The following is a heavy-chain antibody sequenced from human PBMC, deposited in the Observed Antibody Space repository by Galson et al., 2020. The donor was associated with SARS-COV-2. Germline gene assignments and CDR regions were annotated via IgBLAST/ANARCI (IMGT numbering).Heavy chain of an antibody. D-gene: IGHD1-1*01. J-gene: IGHJ5*02. V-gene: IGHV3-23*01. Sequence: GGSLRLSCAASGFTFSTYDMSWVRQAPGKGLEWVSGMRGSGAGTYYADSVKGRFTISRDNSKNTLYLQMNSLRAEDTAVYYCARNGPSNWFDPWGQGTLVTVSS. CDR2: MRGSGAGT. CDR3: ARNGPSNWFDP. CDR1: GFTFSTYD.